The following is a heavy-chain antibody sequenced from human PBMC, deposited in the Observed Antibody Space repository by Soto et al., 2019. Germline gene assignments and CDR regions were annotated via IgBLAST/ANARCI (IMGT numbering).Heavy chain of an antibody. V-gene: IGHV3-43D*04. CDR1: GFTFDDYA. CDR3: AKDISSELHAFDI. D-gene: IGHD1-7*01. J-gene: IGHJ3*02. CDR2: ISWDGGST. Sequence: EVQLVESGGVVVQPGGSLRLSCAASGFTFDDYAMHWVRQAPGKGLEWVSLISWDGGSTYYADSVKGRFTISRDNSKNSLDLQMNSLRAEDTALYYCAKDISSELHAFDIWGQGTMVTVSS.